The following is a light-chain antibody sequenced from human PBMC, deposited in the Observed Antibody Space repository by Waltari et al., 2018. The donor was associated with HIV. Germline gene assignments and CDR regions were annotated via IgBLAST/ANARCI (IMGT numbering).Light chain of an antibody. V-gene: IGLV3-21*04. CDR1: NIERKS. CDR2: YDT. J-gene: IGLJ2*01. CDR3: QVWDSASEHVV. Sequence: SSRLTQPPSVSVAPGATATITCGALNIERKSVHRYQQKAGQAPVVVLSYDTDRPAGVPWRFSGFNSGYSATLIISRVGDGDEADDYCQVWDSASEHVVFGGGTRLTVL.